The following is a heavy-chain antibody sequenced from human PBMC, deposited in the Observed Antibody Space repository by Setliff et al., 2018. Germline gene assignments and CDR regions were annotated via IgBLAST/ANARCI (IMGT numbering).Heavy chain of an antibody. CDR1: GDSISSYY. V-gene: IGHV4-59*04. J-gene: IGHJ4*02. CDR2: IYYSGST. Sequence: SETLSLTCTVSGDSISSYYWSWIRQPPGKGLEWIGYIYYSGSTNYNPSLKSRVTMSVDTSKNQFSLKLTSVTAADTAVYYCRVWVDMIEVDSWAQGTLVTVSS. CDR3: RVWVDMIEVDS. D-gene: IGHD3-22*01.